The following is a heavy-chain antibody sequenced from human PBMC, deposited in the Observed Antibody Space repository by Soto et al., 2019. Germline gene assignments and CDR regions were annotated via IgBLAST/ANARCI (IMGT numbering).Heavy chain of an antibody. D-gene: IGHD2-2*01. J-gene: IGHJ6*02. CDR2: IYYSGST. CDR3: ARLGGYCSSTSCYGYYGMDV. Sequence: PSETLSLTCTVSGGSISSGGYYWSWIRQHPGKGQDWIGYIYYSGSTYYNPSLKSRVTISVDTSKNQFSLKLSSVTAADTAVYYCARLGGYCSSTSCYGYYGMDVWGQGTTVTVSS. V-gene: IGHV4-31*03. CDR1: GGSISSGGYY.